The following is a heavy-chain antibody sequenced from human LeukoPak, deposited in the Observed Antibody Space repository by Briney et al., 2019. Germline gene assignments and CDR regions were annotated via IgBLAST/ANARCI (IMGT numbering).Heavy chain of an antibody. CDR1: GPIVSTNY. CDR3: TREDHSNYNY. Sequence: GGSLRLSCAVSGPIVSTNYMSWVRQAPGKGLEWVANIKQDGGETFYVDSVKGRFTISRDNAKNSLYLQMNSLRAEDTAVYYCTREDHSNYNYWGQGTLVTVSS. CDR2: IKQDGGET. J-gene: IGHJ4*02. D-gene: IGHD4-11*01. V-gene: IGHV3-7*01.